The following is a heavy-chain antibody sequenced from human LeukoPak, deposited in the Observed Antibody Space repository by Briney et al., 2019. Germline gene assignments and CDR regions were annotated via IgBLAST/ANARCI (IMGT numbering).Heavy chain of an antibody. Sequence: PGGCLRLAFSVSGFTFSSHGMHSGRQAPGKGLGWVEFIRYDGRIKYNADSMKSRFTICRDNSKNALYLRMNSLRAEETGVYYCAKDGRGVRTMAATYYYYYGMDVWGQGTTVTVSS. D-gene: IGHD6-25*01. CDR3: AKDGRGVRTMAATYYYYYGMDV. CDR1: GFTFSSHG. CDR2: IRYDGRIK. V-gene: IGHV3-30*02. J-gene: IGHJ6*02.